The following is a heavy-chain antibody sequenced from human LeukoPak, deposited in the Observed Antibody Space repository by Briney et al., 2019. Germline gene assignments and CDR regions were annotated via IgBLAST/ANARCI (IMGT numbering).Heavy chain of an antibody. V-gene: IGHV1-18*04. CDR3: ARVHGYYYVY. D-gene: IGHD3-22*01. J-gene: IGHJ4*02. CDR1: GYTFTGYY. CDR2: ISADNGNT. Sequence: ASVKVSCKASGYTFTGYYMHWVRQAPGQGLEWMGWISADNGNTNYVQKFQGRVTMTTDTSTSTAYMELRSLRSDDTAVYYCARVHGYYYVYWGQGTLVTVSS.